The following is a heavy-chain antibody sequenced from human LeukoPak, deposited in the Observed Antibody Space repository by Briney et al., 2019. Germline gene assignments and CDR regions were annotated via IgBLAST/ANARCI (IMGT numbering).Heavy chain of an antibody. V-gene: IGHV4-39*01. CDR2: IYYSGST. Sequence: SETLPLTCTVSGGSISSSSYYWGWIRQPPGKGLEWIGSIYYSGSTYYNPSLKSRVTISVDTSKNQFSLKLSSVTAADTAVYYCARHVHSQNDSSGYYSLWYFDLWGRGTLVTVSS. J-gene: IGHJ2*01. CDR1: GGSISSSSYY. CDR3: ARHVHSQNDSSGYYSLWYFDL. D-gene: IGHD3-22*01.